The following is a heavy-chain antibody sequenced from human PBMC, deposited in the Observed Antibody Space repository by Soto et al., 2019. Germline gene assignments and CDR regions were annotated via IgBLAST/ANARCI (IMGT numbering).Heavy chain of an antibody. D-gene: IGHD5-18*01. V-gene: IGHV1-69*13. J-gene: IGHJ3*02. CDR3: ARQGGAMASDAFDI. CDR1: GGTFNSYA. CDR2: IIPIFGTA. Sequence: SVKVSCKASGGTFNSYAISWVRQAPGQGLEWMGGIIPIFGTANYAQKFQGRVTITADESTSTAYMELSSLRSEDTAVYYCARQGGAMASDAFDIWGQGTMVTVSS.